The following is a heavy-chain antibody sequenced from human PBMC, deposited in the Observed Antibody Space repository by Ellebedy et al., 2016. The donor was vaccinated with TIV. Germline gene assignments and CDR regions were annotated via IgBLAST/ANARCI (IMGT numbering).Heavy chain of an antibody. Sequence: GGSLRLSXAASGFTVSSNYMSWVRQAPGKGLEWVAVISYDGSNKYYVDSVKGRFTISRDNSKNTLYLQMNSLRAEDTAVYYCVKGDSSGNYFDYWGQGTLVTVSS. D-gene: IGHD6-19*01. CDR1: GFTVSSNY. CDR2: ISYDGSNK. CDR3: VKGDSSGNYFDY. J-gene: IGHJ4*02. V-gene: IGHV3-30*18.